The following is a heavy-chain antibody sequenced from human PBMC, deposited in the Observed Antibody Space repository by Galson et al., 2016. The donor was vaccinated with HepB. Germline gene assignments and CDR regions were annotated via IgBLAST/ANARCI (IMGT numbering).Heavy chain of an antibody. Sequence: SLRLSCAMSGLTFGDDALRWVRQAPGKGLEWVGFIRSRTYAATAEYAASVAGRFTISRDDSKSIAKLQINSLKTEDTAVYFCTRVAFNIGRGYYYGMDVWGQGTTVTVSP. CDR1: GLTFGDDA. CDR2: IRSRTYAATA. J-gene: IGHJ6*01. D-gene: IGHD3-10*01. CDR3: TRVAFNIGRGYYYGMDV. V-gene: IGHV3-49*04.